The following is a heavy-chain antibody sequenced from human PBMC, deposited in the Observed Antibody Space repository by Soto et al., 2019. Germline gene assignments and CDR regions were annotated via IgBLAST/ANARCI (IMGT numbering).Heavy chain of an antibody. CDR1: GGSFSGYY. J-gene: IGHJ3*02. D-gene: IGHD5-12*01. CDR3: ARGRWLRSAFDI. V-gene: IGHV4-34*01. Sequence: SETLSLTCAVYGGSFSGYYWSWIRQPPGKGLEWIGEINHSGSTNYNPSLKSRVTISVDTSKNQFSLKLSSVTAADTAVYYCARGRWLRSAFDIWGQGTMVTVSS. CDR2: INHSGST.